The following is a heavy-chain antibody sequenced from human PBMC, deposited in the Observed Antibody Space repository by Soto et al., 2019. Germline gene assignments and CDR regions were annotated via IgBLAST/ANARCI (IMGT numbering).Heavy chain of an antibody. CDR3: AXGXAXXAATGNWFDP. CDR1: GYTFTSYG. V-gene: IGHV1-18*01. J-gene: IGHJ5*02. Sequence: QVQLVQSGAEVKKPGASVKVSCKASGYTFTSYGISWVRQAPGQGLEWMGWISAYNGNTNYAQKLQGRVTMTTDTSTSTAYMEXXSLRSDDTAVYYCAXGXAXXAATGNWFDPWGQGTLVTVSS. D-gene: IGHD2-15*01. CDR2: ISAYNGNT.